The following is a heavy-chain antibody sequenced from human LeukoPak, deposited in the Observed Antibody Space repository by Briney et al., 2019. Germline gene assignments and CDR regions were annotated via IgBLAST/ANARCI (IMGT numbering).Heavy chain of an antibody. CDR1: GFPLRSYA. CDR2: IKSKTDGGTT. Sequence: PGGSLRLSCSASGFPLRSYAMGWVRQAPGKGLEWVGRIKSKTDGGTTDYAAPVKGRFTISRDDSKNTLYLQMNSLKTEDTAVYYCTTAAFRWGQGTLVTVSS. J-gene: IGHJ4*02. D-gene: IGHD6-25*01. V-gene: IGHV3-15*01. CDR3: TTAAFR.